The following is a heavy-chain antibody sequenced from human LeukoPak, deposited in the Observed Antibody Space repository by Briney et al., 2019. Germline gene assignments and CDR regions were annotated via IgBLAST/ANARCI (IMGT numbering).Heavy chain of an antibody. CDR2: ITYDGSNK. CDR1: AFTFSSYA. Sequence: GGSLRLSCAASAFTFSSYAMHWVRQAPGKGLEWVAVITYDGSNKYYADSVKGRFTISRDNSKNTLYLQMNSLRAEDTAVYYCARDRCNGGTCYLSVLDYWGQGTLVTVSS. CDR3: ARDRCNGGTCYLSVLDY. J-gene: IGHJ4*02. D-gene: IGHD2-15*01. V-gene: IGHV3-30-3*01.